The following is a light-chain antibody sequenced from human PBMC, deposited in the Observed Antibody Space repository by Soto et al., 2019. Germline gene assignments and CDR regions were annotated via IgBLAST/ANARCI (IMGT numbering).Light chain of an antibody. Sequence: EIVLTQSPGTLSLSPGERATLSCRASQSVSSSYLAWYQQKPGQAPRLPIYGASSRATGIPARFSGSGSGTAFTLTISRLEPEDFAVYDCQQYGSSPLVTFAQGPRLEIK. CDR3: QQYGSSPLVT. J-gene: IGKJ5*01. V-gene: IGKV3-20*01. CDR1: QSVSSSY. CDR2: GAS.